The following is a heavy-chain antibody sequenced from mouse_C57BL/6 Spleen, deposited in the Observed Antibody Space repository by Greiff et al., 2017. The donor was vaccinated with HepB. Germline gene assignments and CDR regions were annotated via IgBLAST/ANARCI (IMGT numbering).Heavy chain of an antibody. CDR1: GFTFSDYY. CDR2: INYDGSST. CDR3: ARGWEAFDY. D-gene: IGHD1-1*02. J-gene: IGHJ2*01. V-gene: IGHV5-16*01. Sequence: DVKLVESEGGLVQPGSSMKLSCTASGFTFSDYYMAWVRQVPEKGLEWVANINYDGSSTYYLDSLKSRFIISRDNAKNILYLQMSSLKSEDTATYYCARGWEAFDYWGQGTTLTVSS.